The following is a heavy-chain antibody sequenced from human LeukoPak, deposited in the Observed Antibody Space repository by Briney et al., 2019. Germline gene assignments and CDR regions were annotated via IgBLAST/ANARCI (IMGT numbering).Heavy chain of an antibody. CDR2: INHSGST. CDR3: ANLLSTPGWFDP. D-gene: IGHD2-2*01. V-gene: IGHV4-34*01. Sequence: KPSETLSLTCAVYGGSFSGYYWSWVRQPPGKGLEWLGEINHSGSTNYNPPLKSRVTISVDTSKNQFSLKLSSVTAADTAVYYCANLLSTPGWFDPWGQGTLVTVSS. J-gene: IGHJ5*02. CDR1: GGSFSGYY.